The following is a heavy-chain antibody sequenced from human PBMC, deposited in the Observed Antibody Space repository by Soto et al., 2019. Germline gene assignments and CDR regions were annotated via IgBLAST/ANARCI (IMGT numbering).Heavy chain of an antibody. J-gene: IGHJ4*02. Sequence: QVQLQESGPGLVKPSETLSLTCTVSGGSASSGSYYWTWMRQPPGKGLEWIGYISYSGSTSYNPSLKGRVAISVDTSKKQFSLKVSSVTAADTAVYYCARDGDTSGYYYFDYWGQGTLVTVSS. CDR1: GGSASSGSYY. V-gene: IGHV4-61*01. CDR3: ARDGDTSGYYYFDY. CDR2: ISYSGST. D-gene: IGHD3-22*01.